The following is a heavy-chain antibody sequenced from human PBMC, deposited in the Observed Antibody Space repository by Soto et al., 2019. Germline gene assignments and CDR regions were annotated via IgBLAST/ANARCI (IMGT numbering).Heavy chain of an antibody. D-gene: IGHD3-10*01. CDR3: ARDRDTMVRGGIDI. CDR1: GFTFSSYS. Sequence: PGGSLRLSCAASGFTFSSYSMNWVRQAPGKGLEWVSSISSSSYIYYADSVKGRFTISRDNAKNSLYLQMNSLRAEDTAVYYCARDRDTMVRGGIDIWGQGTMVTVSS. V-gene: IGHV3-21*01. CDR2: ISSSSYI. J-gene: IGHJ3*02.